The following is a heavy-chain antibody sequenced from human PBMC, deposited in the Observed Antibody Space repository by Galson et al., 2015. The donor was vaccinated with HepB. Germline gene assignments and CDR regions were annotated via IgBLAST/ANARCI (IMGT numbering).Heavy chain of an antibody. CDR1: GGSFSGYY. CDR3: ARGGGKGVVWGY. V-gene: IGHV4-34*01. D-gene: IGHD3-10*01. CDR2: INHSGST. Sequence: SETLSLTCAVYGGSFSGYYWSWIRQPPGKGLEWIGEINHSGSTNYNPSLKSRVTISVDTSKNQFSLKLSSVTAADTAVYYCARGGGKGVVWGYWGQGTLVTVSS. J-gene: IGHJ4*02.